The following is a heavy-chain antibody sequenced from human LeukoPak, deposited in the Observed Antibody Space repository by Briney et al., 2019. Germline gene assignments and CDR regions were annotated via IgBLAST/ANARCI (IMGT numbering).Heavy chain of an antibody. J-gene: IGHJ2*01. V-gene: IGHV1-46*01. CDR1: GYTFTSYY. D-gene: IGHD5-12*01. CDR2: INPSGGST. CDR3: ARARPTNWYFDL. Sequence: ASVKVSCKASGYTFTSYYMHWVRQAPGQGLEWMGIINPSGGSTSCAQKFQGRVTMTRDTSTSTVYMELSSLRSEDTAVYYCARARPTNWYFDLWGRGTLVTVSS.